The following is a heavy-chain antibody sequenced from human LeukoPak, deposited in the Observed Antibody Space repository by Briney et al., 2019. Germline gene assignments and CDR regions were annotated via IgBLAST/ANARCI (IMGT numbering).Heavy chain of an antibody. CDR2: IFWSGTS. V-gene: IGHV4-59*01. Sequence: SETLSLTCTVSGGSINGYYWSWIRQPPGKGLEWIGYIFWSGTSNYNPSLKNRVTISVDASRNQFSLKLSSVTAADTAVYYCARSGYYDSSGYPFDYWGQGTLVTVSS. CDR3: ARSGYYDSSGYPFDY. CDR1: GGSINGYY. D-gene: IGHD3-22*01. J-gene: IGHJ4*02.